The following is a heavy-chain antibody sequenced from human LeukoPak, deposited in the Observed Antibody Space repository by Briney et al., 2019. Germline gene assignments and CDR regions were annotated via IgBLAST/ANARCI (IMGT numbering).Heavy chain of an antibody. D-gene: IGHD6-6*01. Sequence: GGSLRLSCVVSGFTFINYGMSWVRQAPGKGLEWVSTIRASGDRTYYTESVKGRFTMSGDKSKNTLYLQMNSLRAEDTAVYYCARFSSASGSSIAARRVPNWFDPWGQGTLVTVSS. V-gene: IGHV3-23*01. CDR3: ARFSSASGSSIAARRVPNWFDP. CDR1: GFTFINYG. CDR2: IRASGDRT. J-gene: IGHJ5*02.